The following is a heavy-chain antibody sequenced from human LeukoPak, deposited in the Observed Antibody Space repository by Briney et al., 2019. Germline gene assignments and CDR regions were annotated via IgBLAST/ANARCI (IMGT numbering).Heavy chain of an antibody. D-gene: IGHD3-22*01. J-gene: IGHJ4*02. V-gene: IGHV3-23*01. CDR2: ISGSGGSI. CDR3: AKLPWGMISSIDY. Sequence: GGSLRLSCAASGFTFSSYAMSWVRQAPGKGLEWVSAISGSGGSIYYADSVKGRFTISRDNSKNTLYLQMNSLRAEDTAVYYCAKLPWGMISSIDYWGQGTLVTVSS. CDR1: GFTFSSYA.